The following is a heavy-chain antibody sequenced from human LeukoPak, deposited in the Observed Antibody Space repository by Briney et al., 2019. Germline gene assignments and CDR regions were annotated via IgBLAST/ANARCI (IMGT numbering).Heavy chain of an antibody. Sequence: GGSLRLSCAASGFTVSNNYMSWVRQAPGKGLEWVAVIYSGGSTNYADSVKGRFTISRDNSKNTLYLLMNSLRAEGTAVYYCAIRKSGNAIDYWGQGTLVTVSS. CDR2: IYSGGST. D-gene: IGHD5-12*01. CDR1: GFTVSNNY. J-gene: IGHJ4*02. V-gene: IGHV3-66*01. CDR3: AIRKSGNAIDY.